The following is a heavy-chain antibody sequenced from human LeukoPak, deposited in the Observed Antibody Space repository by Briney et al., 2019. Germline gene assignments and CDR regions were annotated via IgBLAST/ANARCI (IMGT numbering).Heavy chain of an antibody. Sequence: SETLSLTCTVSGGSISSSTYYWGWIRQPPGKGLEWIGTIYYSGSTYHNPSLKSRVTISVDTSKNQFSLKLSSVTAEDTAVYYCARDSITIFGVGIIEYNWFDPWGQGTLVTVSS. CDR3: ARDSITIFGVGIIEYNWFDP. CDR1: GGSISSSTYY. V-gene: IGHV4-39*07. CDR2: IYYSGST. D-gene: IGHD3-3*01. J-gene: IGHJ5*02.